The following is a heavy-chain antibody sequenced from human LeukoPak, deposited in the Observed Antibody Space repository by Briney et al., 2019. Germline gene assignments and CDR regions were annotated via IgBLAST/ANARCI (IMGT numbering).Heavy chain of an antibody. J-gene: IGHJ5*02. CDR3: ARDCIQVTTSGVYNWFDP. D-gene: IGHD4-4*01. CDR1: GGSISSYY. CDR2: IYTSGST. Sequence: SETLSLTCTVSGGSISSYYWSWIRQPAGKGLEWIGRIYTSGSTNYNPSLKSRVTMSVDTSKNQFSLKLSSVTAADTAVYYCARDCIQVTTSGVYNWFDPWGQGTLVTVSS. V-gene: IGHV4-4*07.